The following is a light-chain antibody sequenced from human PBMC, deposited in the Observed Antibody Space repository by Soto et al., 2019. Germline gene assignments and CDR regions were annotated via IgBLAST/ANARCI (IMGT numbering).Light chain of an antibody. CDR2: SNN. J-gene: IGLJ3*02. Sequence: QAVVTQPPSASGTPGQRVTISCSGSSSNIGGNTINWYQQLPGTAPKLLIYSNNQRPSGVPDRFSGSKSVTSASLAISGLQSEDESDYYCAAWDDSLNAWVFGGGTKLTVL. CDR1: SSNIGGNT. V-gene: IGLV1-44*01. CDR3: AAWDDSLNAWV.